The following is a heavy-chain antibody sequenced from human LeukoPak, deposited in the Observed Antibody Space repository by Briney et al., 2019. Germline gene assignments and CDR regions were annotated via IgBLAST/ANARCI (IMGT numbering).Heavy chain of an antibody. CDR2: IYYSGST. CDR3: ARNVAVAANFDY. CDR1: GGSISSYY. D-gene: IGHD6-19*01. Sequence: SETLSLTCVVSGGSISSYYWSWIRQPPGKGLEWIGYIYYSGSTNYNPSLKSRVTISVDTSKNQFSLKLSSVTAADTAVYYCARNVAVAANFDYWGQGTLVTVSS. V-gene: IGHV4-59*08. J-gene: IGHJ4*02.